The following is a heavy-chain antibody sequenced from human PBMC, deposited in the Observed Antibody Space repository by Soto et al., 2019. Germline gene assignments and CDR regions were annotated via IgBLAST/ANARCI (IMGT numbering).Heavy chain of an antibody. CDR3: GAGQSFSDY. J-gene: IGHJ4*02. D-gene: IGHD6-19*01. V-gene: IGHV3-30*03. CDR2: ISYDGSDK. CDR1: GFTFSSYG. Sequence: QVQLVESGGGVVQPGRSLRLSCAASGFTFSSYGMHWVRQAPGKGLEWVALISYDGSDKCYADSVKGRFTISRDKSKNKRYLQMTSLRVGDTAVYYCGAGQSFSDYWGQGTLVTVSS.